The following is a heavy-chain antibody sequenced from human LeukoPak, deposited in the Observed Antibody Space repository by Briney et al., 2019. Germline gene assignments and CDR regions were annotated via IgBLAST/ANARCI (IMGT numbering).Heavy chain of an antibody. V-gene: IGHV1-18*01. J-gene: IGHJ3*02. CDR1: GYIFTNYG. D-gene: IGHD4-17*01. CDR2: ISAYNGNT. Sequence: ASVKVSCKASGYIFTNYGISWVRQAPGQGLEWMGWISAYNGNTNYAQKLQGRVTMTTDTSTSTAYMELRSLRSDDTAVYYCARDLLYGDYDAFDIWGQGTMVTVSS. CDR3: ARDLLYGDYDAFDI.